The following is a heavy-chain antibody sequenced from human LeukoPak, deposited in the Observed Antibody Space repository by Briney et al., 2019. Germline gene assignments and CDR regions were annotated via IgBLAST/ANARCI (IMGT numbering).Heavy chain of an antibody. V-gene: IGHV3-9*03. Sequence: GRSLRLSCAASGFTFDDYAMHWVRQAPGKGLEWVSGISWNSGSIGYADSVKGRFTISRDNAKNSLYLQMNSLRAEDMALYYCAKAADTAMVISAFDIWGQGTMVTVSS. J-gene: IGHJ3*02. CDR2: ISWNSGSI. CDR1: GFTFDDYA. CDR3: AKAADTAMVISAFDI. D-gene: IGHD5-18*01.